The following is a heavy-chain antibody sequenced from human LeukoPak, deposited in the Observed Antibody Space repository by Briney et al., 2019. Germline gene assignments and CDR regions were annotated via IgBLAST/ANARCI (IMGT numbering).Heavy chain of an antibody. J-gene: IGHJ4*02. CDR1: GGSISTYY. CDR2: VYHTGHT. D-gene: IGHD3-16*01. Sequence: SETLSLTCTVSGGSISTYYWSWIRQPPGKGLEWIGYVYHTGHTHYSPSLKSRVTVSLDTSRNQVSLILSSVTAADTAVYYCARHRFGHLFDYWGQGTLVFVSS. V-gene: IGHV4-59*01. CDR3: ARHRFGHLFDY.